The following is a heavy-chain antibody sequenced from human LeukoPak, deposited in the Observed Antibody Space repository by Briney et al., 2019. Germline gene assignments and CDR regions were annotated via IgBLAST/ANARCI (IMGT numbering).Heavy chain of an antibody. V-gene: IGHV2-5*01. CDR2: IYWNEDK. D-gene: IGHD3-10*01. Sequence: SGPTLVNPTQTLTLTCAFSGFALNSGGVGVGWIRQPPGKALEWLALIYWNEDKRYSPSLKSRLTITKDTSKNQVVLTMTNMDPVDTATYYCTHKYDYQDYFDYWGQGTLVTVSS. CDR3: THKYDYQDYFDY. CDR1: GFALNSGGVG. J-gene: IGHJ4*02.